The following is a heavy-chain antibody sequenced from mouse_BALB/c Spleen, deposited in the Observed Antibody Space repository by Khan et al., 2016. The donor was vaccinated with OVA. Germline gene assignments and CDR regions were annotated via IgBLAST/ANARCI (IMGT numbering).Heavy chain of an antibody. V-gene: IGHV9-3-1*01. Sequence: QIQLVQSGPELKKPGETVKISCKASGYSFTDYGMNWVKQAPGKGLKWMGWINTYTGEPTFADDFKGRFAFSLETSASTAYLQINNLKNEDTATYLCARSPTCFAYWGQGTLVTVSA. CDR1: GYSFTDYG. CDR3: ARSPTCFAY. CDR2: INTYTGEP. J-gene: IGHJ3*01.